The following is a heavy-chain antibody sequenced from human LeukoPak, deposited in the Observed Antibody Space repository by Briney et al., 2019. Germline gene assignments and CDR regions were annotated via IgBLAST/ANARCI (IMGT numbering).Heavy chain of an antibody. J-gene: IGHJ6*02. CDR1: GYTFTGYY. D-gene: IGHD5-12*01. V-gene: IGHV1-2*02. CDR2: IKGNFGDT. CDR3: ARGWKWLHPYGMDV. Sequence: AASVKVSCKASGYTFTGYYLHWVRQAPGQGLEWIGWIKGNFGDTYYTENFQGRVTMTRDTSASTAYMELSGLESGDTALYFCARGWKWLHPYGMDVWGQGTTVSVSS.